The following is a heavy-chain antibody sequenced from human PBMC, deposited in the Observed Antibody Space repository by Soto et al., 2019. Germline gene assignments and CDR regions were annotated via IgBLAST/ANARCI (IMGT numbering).Heavy chain of an antibody. V-gene: IGHV4-34*01. CDR3: ARGPAMGYYYYAMDV. J-gene: IGHJ6*02. CDR1: GGSFSGYY. Sequence: SETLSLTCAVYGGSFSGYYWSWIRQPPGKGLEWIGEINHSGSTNYNPSLKSRVTISVDTSKNQFSLKLSSVTAADTAVYYCARGPAMGYYYYAMDVWGHETRVTVSS. D-gene: IGHD5-18*01. CDR2: INHSGST.